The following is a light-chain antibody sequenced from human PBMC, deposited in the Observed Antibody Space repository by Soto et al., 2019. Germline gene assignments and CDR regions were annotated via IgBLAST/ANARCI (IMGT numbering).Light chain of an antibody. CDR3: CSYAGTYTVL. V-gene: IGLV2-8*01. CDR1: SSDVGGYNY. CDR2: EVS. Sequence: QSVLTQPPSASGSPGQSVTISCTGTSSDVGGYNYVSWYQQHPGKAPKLMIYEVSKRPSGVPDRFSASKSGITASLTISGLQAEDDADYYCCSYAGTYTVLFGTGTKVTVL. J-gene: IGLJ1*01.